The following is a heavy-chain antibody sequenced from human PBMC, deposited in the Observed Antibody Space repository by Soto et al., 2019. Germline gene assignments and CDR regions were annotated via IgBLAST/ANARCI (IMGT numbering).Heavy chain of an antibody. D-gene: IGHD3-10*01. Sequence: EVQLVESGGGSIQTGGSLRLSCAASGFTFSSYNMNWVRQAPGKGLEWISYISSNGSTTYYADSVKGRLTTSRDNVKNSLFLQMNSLRDEDTAVYYCAREARGFDYWGQGTLVTVSS. V-gene: IGHV3-48*02. CDR2: ISSNGSTT. CDR1: GFTFSSYN. CDR3: AREARGFDY. J-gene: IGHJ4*02.